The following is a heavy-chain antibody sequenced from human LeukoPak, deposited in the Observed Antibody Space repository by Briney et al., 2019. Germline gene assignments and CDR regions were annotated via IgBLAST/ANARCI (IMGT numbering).Heavy chain of an antibody. D-gene: IGHD3-10*01. J-gene: IGHJ3*02. V-gene: IGHV3-23*01. CDR1: GGSFSGYY. CDR3: ANRSYYFDI. CDR2: ISKNGGTT. Sequence: PSETLSLTCAVYGGSFSGYYWSWVRQAPGKGLEWVSVISKNGGTTYYADSVKGRFTISRDNSKNTLYLQMNSLRAEDTAVYYYANRSYYFDIWGQGTMVTVSS.